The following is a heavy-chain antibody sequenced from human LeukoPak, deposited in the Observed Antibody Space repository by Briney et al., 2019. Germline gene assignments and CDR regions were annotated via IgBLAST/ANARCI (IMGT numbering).Heavy chain of an antibody. CDR3: ARDRPDIVVVPAARITIFGVAPPGY. CDR2: ISAYNGNT. J-gene: IGHJ4*02. D-gene: IGHD2-2*01. Sequence: VASVTVSCKASGYTFTSYGISWVRQAAGQGLEWMGWISAYNGNTNYAQKLQGRVTMTTDTSTNTAYMGLRSLRSDDTAVYYCARDRPDIVVVPAARITIFGVAPPGYWGQGTLVTVSS. V-gene: IGHV1-18*01. CDR1: GYTFTSYG.